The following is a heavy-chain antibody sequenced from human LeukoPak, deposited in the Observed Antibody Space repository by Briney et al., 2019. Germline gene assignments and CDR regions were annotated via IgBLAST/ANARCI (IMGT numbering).Heavy chain of an antibody. Sequence: PSETLSLTCTVSGGSISSSSYYWGWIRQPPGKGLEWIGSIYYSGSTYYNPSLKSRVTISVDTSKNQFSLKLSSVTAADTAVYYCARPYLRGTVINNWFDPWGQGTLVTVSS. D-gene: IGHD3-10*02. J-gene: IGHJ5*02. CDR3: ARPYLRGTVINNWFDP. V-gene: IGHV4-39*01. CDR2: IYYSGST. CDR1: GGSISSSSYY.